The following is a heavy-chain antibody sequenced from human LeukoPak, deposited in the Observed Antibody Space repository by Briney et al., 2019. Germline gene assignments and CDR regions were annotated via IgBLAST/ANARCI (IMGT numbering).Heavy chain of an antibody. J-gene: IGHJ3*02. CDR3: VRELTELGQGAFDI. CDR2: IYYSGST. Sequence: SETLSLTCTVSGGSISSGGYYWSWIRQHPGKGLEWIGYIYYSGSTYYNPSLKSRVTISVDTSKNQFSLKLSSVTAADTAVYYCVRELTELGQGAFDIWGQGTMVTVSS. D-gene: IGHD3-9*01. V-gene: IGHV4-31*03. CDR1: GGSISSGGYY.